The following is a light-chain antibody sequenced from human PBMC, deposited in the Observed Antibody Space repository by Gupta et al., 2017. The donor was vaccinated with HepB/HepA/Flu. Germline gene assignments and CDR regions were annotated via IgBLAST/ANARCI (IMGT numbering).Light chain of an antibody. CDR1: QSLLHSNGYNY. V-gene: IGKV2-28*01. CDR2: LGS. J-gene: IGKJ1*01. Sequence: DIVMTQSPLSLPVTPGAPASIPCRSIQSLLHSNGYNYLDWYQQKPGQSPQLLIYLGSNRASGVPDRFSGSGSGTDFTLKISRVEAEDVGVYYCMQALQTPWTFGQGTKVETK. CDR3: MQALQTPWT.